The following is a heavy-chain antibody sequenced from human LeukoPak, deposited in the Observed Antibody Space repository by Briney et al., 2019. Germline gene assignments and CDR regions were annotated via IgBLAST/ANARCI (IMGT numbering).Heavy chain of an antibody. Sequence: GGSLRLSCAASGFTFSSYAMSWVRQAPGKGLEWVSTISGSGGSTYYADSVKGRFTISRDNSKNTLYLQMNSLRAADTAVYYCAKVVGATTRGYFDYWGQGTLVTVSS. CDR3: AKVVGATTRGYFDY. D-gene: IGHD1-26*01. CDR1: GFTFSSYA. V-gene: IGHV3-23*01. CDR2: ISGSGGST. J-gene: IGHJ4*02.